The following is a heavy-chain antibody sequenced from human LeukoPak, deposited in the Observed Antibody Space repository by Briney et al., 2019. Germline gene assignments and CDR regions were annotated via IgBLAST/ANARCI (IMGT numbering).Heavy chain of an antibody. V-gene: IGHV3-20*04. CDR3: ASLRVGAGSPFTTHYFDY. D-gene: IGHD1-26*01. J-gene: IGHJ4*02. CDR1: GFTFDDYG. Sequence: PGGSLRLSCAASGFTFDDYGMSWVRQAPGKGLEWVSGINWNGGSTGYADSVKGRFTISRDNAKNSLYLQMNSLRAEDTAVYYCASLRVGAGSPFTTHYFDYWGQGTLVTVSS. CDR2: INWNGGST.